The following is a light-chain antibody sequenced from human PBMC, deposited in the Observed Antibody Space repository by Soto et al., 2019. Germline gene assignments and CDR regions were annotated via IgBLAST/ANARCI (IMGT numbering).Light chain of an antibody. CDR2: DVN. V-gene: IGLV2-14*03. J-gene: IGLJ2*01. CDR3: SSYTSSGSVI. Sequence: QSALTQPASVSGSPGQSIAISCTGTSSDVGAYDYVSWYQQHPGKAPKLMINDVNHRPSGVSNRFSGSKSGNTASLTISGLQDEDEADYYCSSYTSSGSVIFGGGTKLTVL. CDR1: SSDVGAYDY.